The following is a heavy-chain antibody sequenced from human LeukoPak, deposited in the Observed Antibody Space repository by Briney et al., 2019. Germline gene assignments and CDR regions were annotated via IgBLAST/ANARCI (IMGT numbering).Heavy chain of an antibody. D-gene: IGHD3-9*01. CDR2: INPNSGGT. V-gene: IGHV1-2*02. J-gene: IGHJ5*01. CDR3: ARGYYDILTGYYRGSWFDS. CDR1: GYTFTGHY. Sequence: ASVKVSCKAFGYTFTGHYMHWVRQAPGQGLEWMGWINPNSGGTNYAQKFQGRVAMTRDTSISTAYMELRSLRSDDTAVYYCARGYYDILTGYYRGSWFDSWGQGTLVTVSS.